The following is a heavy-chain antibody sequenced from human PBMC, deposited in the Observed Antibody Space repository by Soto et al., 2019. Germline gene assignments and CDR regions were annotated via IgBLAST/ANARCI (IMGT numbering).Heavy chain of an antibody. D-gene: IGHD6-19*01. Sequence: PGGSLRLSCAASGFTFSSYSMNWVRQAPGRGLEWVSSISSSSSYIYYADSVKGRFTISRDNAKNSLYLQMNSLRAEDTAVYYCARDYSSGSFSWFDPWGQGTLVTVSS. V-gene: IGHV3-21*01. J-gene: IGHJ5*02. CDR1: GFTFSSYS. CDR2: ISSSSSYI. CDR3: ARDYSSGSFSWFDP.